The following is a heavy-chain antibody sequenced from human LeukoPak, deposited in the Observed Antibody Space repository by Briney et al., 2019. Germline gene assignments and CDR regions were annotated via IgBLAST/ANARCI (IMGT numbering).Heavy chain of an antibody. D-gene: IGHD3-10*01. CDR3: ARDGYYGSESMDV. CDR1: GFIVSINY. Sequence: GGSLRLSCAASGFIVSINYMSWVRQAPGKGLEWVAYLQYDRTNVQYADSVRGRFTISRDNSKNTLYLQMNSLRAEDTAVYYCARDGYYGSESMDVWGKGTTVTISS. CDR2: LQYDRTNV. V-gene: IGHV3-30*14. J-gene: IGHJ6*03.